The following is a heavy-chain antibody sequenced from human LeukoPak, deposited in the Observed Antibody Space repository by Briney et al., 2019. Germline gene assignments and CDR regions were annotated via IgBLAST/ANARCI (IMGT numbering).Heavy chain of an antibody. CDR1: GFTVSSNS. J-gene: IGHJ4*02. Sequence: GGSLRLSCTVSGFTVSSNSMSWVRQAPGKGLEWVSFIYSDNTHYSDSVKGRCTISRDNYKNTLYLQMNSLRAEDTAVYYCGRRAGAYSYPYDYWGQGTLVTVSS. CDR2: IYSDNT. D-gene: IGHD4/OR15-4a*01. CDR3: GRRAGAYSYPYDY. V-gene: IGHV3-53*01.